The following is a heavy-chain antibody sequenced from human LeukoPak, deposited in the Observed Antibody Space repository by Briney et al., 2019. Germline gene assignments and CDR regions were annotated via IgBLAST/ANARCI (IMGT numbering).Heavy chain of an antibody. Sequence: SETLSLTCAVSGGSISSSNWWIWVRQPPEKGLEWIGEIYHTGSTNYNPSLKSRVTISIDKSKNQFSLKLSSVTAADTAMYYCARDTGGRGRLDAFDIWGQGTMVTVSS. CDR1: GGSISSSNW. V-gene: IGHV4-4*02. J-gene: IGHJ3*02. CDR3: ARDTGGRGRLDAFDI. D-gene: IGHD3-10*01. CDR2: IYHTGST.